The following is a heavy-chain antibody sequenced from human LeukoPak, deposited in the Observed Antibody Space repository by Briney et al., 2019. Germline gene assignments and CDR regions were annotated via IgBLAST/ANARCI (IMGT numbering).Heavy chain of an antibody. J-gene: IGHJ5*02. Sequence: ASVKVSCKASGYTFTGYYMHWVRQAPGQGLEWMGWINPNSGGTNYAQKFQGRVTMTRDTSISTAYMELSRLRSDDTAVYYCARDRVAACRRDWFDPWGQGTLVTVSS. CDR1: GYTFTGYY. CDR2: INPNSGGT. D-gene: IGHD6-6*01. CDR3: ARDRVAACRRDWFDP. V-gene: IGHV1-2*02.